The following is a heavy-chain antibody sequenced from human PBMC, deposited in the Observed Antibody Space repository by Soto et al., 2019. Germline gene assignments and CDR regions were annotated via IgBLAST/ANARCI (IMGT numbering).Heavy chain of an antibody. CDR3: ARSHSSSSGGNFDY. Sequence: SETLSLTCPVSGCSISSYDWSWIRQPPGKGLEWIGYIYYSGSTNYNPCLKSRVTISVDTSKNQFSLKLSSVTAADTAVYYCARSHSSSSGGNFDYWGQGTLVTVSS. V-gene: IGHV4-59*01. D-gene: IGHD6-6*01. CDR2: IYYSGST. CDR1: GCSISSYD. J-gene: IGHJ4*02.